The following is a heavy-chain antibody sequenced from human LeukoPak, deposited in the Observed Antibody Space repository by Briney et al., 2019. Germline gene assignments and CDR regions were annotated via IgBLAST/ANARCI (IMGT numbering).Heavy chain of an antibody. CDR1: GFTFSGYP. D-gene: IGHD4-17*01. J-gene: IGHJ4*02. CDR2: ISYDGSNK. V-gene: IGHV3-30-3*01. Sequence: GSLRLSCAASGFTFSGYPIHWVRQAPGKGLEWVAVISYDGSNKYYADSVKGRFTISRDNAKNSLYLQMNSLRDEDTAVYYCARSRGGYYGDYDYWGQGTLVTVSS. CDR3: ARSRGGYYGDYDY.